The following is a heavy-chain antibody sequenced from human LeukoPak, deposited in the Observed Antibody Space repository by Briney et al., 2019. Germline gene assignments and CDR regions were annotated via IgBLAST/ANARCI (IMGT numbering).Heavy chain of an antibody. Sequence: PSETLSLTCTVSGGSISSSSYYWGWIRQPPGKGLEWSGSIYYSGSTYYNPSLKSRVTISVDTSKNQFSLKLSSVTAADTAVYSCAREEGEGIAAAGTLYYFDYWGQGTLVTVSS. CDR3: AREEGEGIAAAGTLYYFDY. CDR2: IYYSGST. V-gene: IGHV4-39*07. J-gene: IGHJ4*02. CDR1: GGSISSSSYY. D-gene: IGHD6-13*01.